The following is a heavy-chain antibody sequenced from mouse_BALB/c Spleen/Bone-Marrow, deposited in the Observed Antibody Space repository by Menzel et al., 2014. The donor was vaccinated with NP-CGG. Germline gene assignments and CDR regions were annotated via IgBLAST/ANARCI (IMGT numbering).Heavy chain of an antibody. Sequence: QVQLQQPGAELVRPGASVKVSRKASGYTFTNYWINWVRQRPGQGLEWIGNIYPSDSYSNYNQKFKDKATLTVDKSSSTAYMQLSSPTSEDSAVYYCTRRDRYDYYGVDYWGQGTSVTVSS. J-gene: IGHJ4*01. V-gene: IGHV1-69*02. CDR2: IYPSDSYS. CDR1: GYTFTNYW. CDR3: TRRDRYDYYGVDY. D-gene: IGHD2-14*01.